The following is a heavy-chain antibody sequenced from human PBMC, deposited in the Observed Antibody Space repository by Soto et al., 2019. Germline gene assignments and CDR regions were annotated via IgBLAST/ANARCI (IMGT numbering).Heavy chain of an antibody. J-gene: IGHJ4*02. CDR1: GASMNNYY. CDR3: VRSGHTFGGVM. D-gene: IGHD3-16*01. CDR2: MYSSGSP. V-gene: IGHV4-59*01. Sequence: PSETLSLTCSVSGASMNNYYGSWVRQPPGRGLEWIGYMYSSGSPNYNSSLKSRVTISVDTSKNQFSLKLSSVTAADTAVYYCVRSGHTFGGVMWGLGTLVTVSS.